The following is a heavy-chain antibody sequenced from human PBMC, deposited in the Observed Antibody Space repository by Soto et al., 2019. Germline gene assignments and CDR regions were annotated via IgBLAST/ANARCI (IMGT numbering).Heavy chain of an antibody. J-gene: IGHJ4*02. CDR3: ASSGISVAGFDY. Sequence: PSETLSLTCTVSGGSISSGGYYWSWIRQHPGKGLEWIGYIYYSGSTYYNPSLKSRVTISVDTSKNQFSLKLSSVTAADTAVYYCASSGISVAGFDYWGQGTLVTVSS. D-gene: IGHD6-19*01. V-gene: IGHV4-31*03. CDR1: GGSISSGGYY. CDR2: IYYSGST.